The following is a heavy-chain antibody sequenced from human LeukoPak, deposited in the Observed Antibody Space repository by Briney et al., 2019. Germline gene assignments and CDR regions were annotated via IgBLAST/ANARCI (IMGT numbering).Heavy chain of an antibody. CDR3: AREGGNMDV. CDR1: GGSFSGYY. V-gene: IGHV4-59*01. J-gene: IGHJ6*03. Sequence: SETLSLTCAVYGGSFSGYYWSWIRQPPGKGLEWIGYIYYSGSTNYNPSLKSRVTISVDTSKNQFSLKLSSVTAADTAVYYCAREGGNMDVWGKGTTVTVSS. D-gene: IGHD2-15*01. CDR2: IYYSGST.